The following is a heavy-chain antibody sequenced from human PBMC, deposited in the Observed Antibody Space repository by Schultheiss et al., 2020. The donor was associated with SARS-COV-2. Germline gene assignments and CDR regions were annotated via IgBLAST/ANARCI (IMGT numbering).Heavy chain of an antibody. CDR2: INHSGST. CDR1: GGSFSGYY. D-gene: IGHD4-11*01. Sequence: SETLSLTCAVYGGSFSGYYWSWIRQPPGKGLEWIGEINHSGSTNYNPSLKSRVTISVDTSKNQFSLKLSSVTAADTAVYYCAREGWTYSNYGWFDPWGQGTLVTVSS. V-gene: IGHV4-34*01. J-gene: IGHJ5*02. CDR3: AREGWTYSNYGWFDP.